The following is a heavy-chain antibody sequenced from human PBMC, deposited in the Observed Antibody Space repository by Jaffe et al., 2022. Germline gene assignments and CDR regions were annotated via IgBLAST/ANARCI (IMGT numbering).Heavy chain of an antibody. V-gene: IGHV3-30*18. Sequence: QVQLVESGGGVVQSGRSLRLSCAASGFTFSDYGMQWVRQAPGKGLEWVGVISYGGGTLYYLDSVKGRFTISRDNSKNTLYLQMNGLRPEDTAMYFCTKEVTAHAGDWYFKDWGRGTLVSVTS. CDR3: TKEVTAHAGDWYFKD. CDR2: ISYGGGTL. CDR1: GFTFSDYG. D-gene: IGHD2-21*01. J-gene: IGHJ4*02.